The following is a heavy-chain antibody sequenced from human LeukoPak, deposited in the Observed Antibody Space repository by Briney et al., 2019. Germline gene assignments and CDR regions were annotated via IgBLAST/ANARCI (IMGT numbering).Heavy chain of an antibody. V-gene: IGHV3-23*01. Sequence: PGVSLTFSGVASGFSCSSYTMSWLRQTPASELKWVSSLKVTGEKYYADSVKGRFTLSRDDSMNTVYLKLNNLRVDDTGVYYCARASWVSNADAVWWGQGTVVTVSS. D-gene: IGHD1-1*01. CDR3: ARASWVSNADAVW. J-gene: IGHJ4*02. CDR1: GFSCSSYT. CDR2: LKVTGEK.